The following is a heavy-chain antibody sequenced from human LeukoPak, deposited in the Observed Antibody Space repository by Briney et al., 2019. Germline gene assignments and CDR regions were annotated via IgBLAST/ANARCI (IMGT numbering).Heavy chain of an antibody. CDR1: GYTFTSYG. J-gene: IGHJ4*02. CDR2: MNPGTNRR. V-gene: IGHV1-8*02. Sequence: ASVKVSCKASGYTFTSYGISWVRQAPGQGPEWMAWMNPGTNRRGYAQKFQGRVTLTSDSSISTAYMELTSLRTDDTAVYYCVRGAYPSPWGQGTLVTVSS. CDR3: VRGAYPSP.